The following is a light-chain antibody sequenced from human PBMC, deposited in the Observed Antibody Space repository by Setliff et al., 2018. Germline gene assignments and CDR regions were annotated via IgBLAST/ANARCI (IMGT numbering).Light chain of an antibody. CDR1: ASDVGASDR. CDR2: EVS. J-gene: IGLJ1*01. V-gene: IGLV2-8*01. CDR3: SSYAGSNNPYV. Sequence: QSALSQPASVSESPGHSITISCSGSASDVGASDRVSWYQQHPGKAPKVMIYEVSKRPSGVPDRFSGSKSGNTASLTVSGLQAEDEADYYCSSYAGSNNPYVFGTGTKVTVL.